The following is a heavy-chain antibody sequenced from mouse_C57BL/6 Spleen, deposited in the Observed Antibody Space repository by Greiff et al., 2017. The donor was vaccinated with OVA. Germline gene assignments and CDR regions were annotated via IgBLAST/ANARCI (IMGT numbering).Heavy chain of an antibody. CDR2: INPSSGAT. CDR3: SIYYGNYVFAY. V-gene: IGHV1-4*01. Sequence: VQLQQSGAELARPGASVTMSCKASGYTFTSYTMHWVKQRPGQGLEWIGYINPSSGATKYNQKFKDKATLTADKSSSTAYMQLSSLTSEDSAIKYCSIYYGNYVFAYWGQGTLVTVSA. D-gene: IGHD2-1*01. J-gene: IGHJ3*01. CDR1: GYTFTSYT.